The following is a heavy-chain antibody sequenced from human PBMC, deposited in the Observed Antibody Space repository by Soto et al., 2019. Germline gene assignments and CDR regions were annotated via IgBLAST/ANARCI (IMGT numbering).Heavy chain of an antibody. D-gene: IGHD3-22*01. J-gene: IGHJ2*01. V-gene: IGHV4-4*02. CDR2: VSHSGNI. Sequence: QVQLQESGPGLVKPSGTLSLTCAVSGASISGNYWWSWGRQPPGKGLEWIGDVSHSGNINYNPSLKGRVTSSVDRSKNQLSLSQTSVTSAYTAVYDCAREYYDSSIYYPPPRNIWGRGTMVAVSS. CDR3: AREYYDSSIYYPPPRNI. CDR1: GASISGNYW.